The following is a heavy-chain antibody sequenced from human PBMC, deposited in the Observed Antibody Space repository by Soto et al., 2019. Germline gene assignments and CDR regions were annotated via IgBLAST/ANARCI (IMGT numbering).Heavy chain of an antibody. CDR3: ARSLVRGVSSIPWFGP. CDR1: GYTFTSYD. CDR2: MNPNSGNT. D-gene: IGHD3-10*01. Sequence: QVQVVQSGAEVKKPGASVKVSCQASGYTFTSYDINWVRQAPGQGLEWMGWMNPNSGNTSYAQKFQGRVTMTRNTSISTAYMERSGLSSEATAVYYCARSLVRGVSSIPWFGPWGQGTLVTGSS. V-gene: IGHV1-8*01. J-gene: IGHJ5*02.